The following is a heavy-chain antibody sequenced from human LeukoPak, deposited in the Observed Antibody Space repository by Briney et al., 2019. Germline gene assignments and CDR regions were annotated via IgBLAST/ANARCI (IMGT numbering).Heavy chain of an antibody. CDR1: GGTFSSYA. Sequence: ASVKVSCKASGGTFSSYAISWVRQAPGQGLEWMGGIIPIFGTANYAQKFQGRVTITADKSTSTAYMELSSLRSEDTAVYYCARELGVVVPAAIPGWFDPWGQGTLVTVSS. J-gene: IGHJ5*02. V-gene: IGHV1-69*06. CDR2: IIPIFGTA. CDR3: ARELGVVVPAAIPGWFDP. D-gene: IGHD2-2*01.